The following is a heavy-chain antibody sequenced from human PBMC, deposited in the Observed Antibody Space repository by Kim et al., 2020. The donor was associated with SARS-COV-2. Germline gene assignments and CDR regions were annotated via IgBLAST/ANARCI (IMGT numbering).Heavy chain of an antibody. Sequence: SETLSLTCTVSGVSISSNSHYWGWIRQPSGKGLEWIGSIYYSGSTYYNPSLKSRVTISVDTSKNKFSLKLSSVTAADTAVYYCARRATYPYNLNYAFDPWGQGILVTVSS. V-gene: IGHV4-39*01. D-gene: IGHD1-7*01. J-gene: IGHJ5*02. CDR3: ARRATYPYNLNYAFDP. CDR2: IYYSGST. CDR1: GVSISSNSHY.